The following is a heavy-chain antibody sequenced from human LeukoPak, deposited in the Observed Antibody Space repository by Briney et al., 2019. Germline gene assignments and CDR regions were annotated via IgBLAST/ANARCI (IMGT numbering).Heavy chain of an antibody. CDR3: ASWYVPRYGKEDYYYYYGMDV. D-gene: IGHD6-13*01. CDR2: IYYSGST. V-gene: IGHV4-39*07. Sequence: SETLSLTCTVSGASINSSIYYWGWIRQPPGKGLEWIGNIYYSGSTNYNPSLKSRVTISVDTSKNQFSLKLSSVTAADAAVYYCASWYVPRYGKEDYYYYYGMDVWGQRTTVTVSS. CDR1: GASINSSIYY. J-gene: IGHJ6*02.